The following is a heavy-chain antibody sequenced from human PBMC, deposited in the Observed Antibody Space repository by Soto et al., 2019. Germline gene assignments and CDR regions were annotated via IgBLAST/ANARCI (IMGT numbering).Heavy chain of an antibody. Sequence: PSETLSLTCTVSGGSISSGGYYWSWIRQHPGKGLEWIGYIYYSGSTYYNPSLKSRVTISVDTSKNQFSLKLSSVTAADTAVYYCARFYDSSSYYAPDYWGQGTLVTVSS. V-gene: IGHV4-31*02. D-gene: IGHD3-22*01. CDR3: ARFYDSSSYYAPDY. J-gene: IGHJ4*02. CDR2: IYYSGST. CDR1: GGSISSGGYY.